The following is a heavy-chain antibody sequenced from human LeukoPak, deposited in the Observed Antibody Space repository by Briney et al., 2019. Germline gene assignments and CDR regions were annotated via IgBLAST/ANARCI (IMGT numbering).Heavy chain of an antibody. J-gene: IGHJ4*02. CDR1: GLTFSSYG. Sequence: PGGSLRLSCAASGLTFSSYGMHWVRQAPGKGLEWVAFIRYDGSNKYYADSVKGRFTISRDNSKNTLYLQMNSLRAEDTAVYYCAHLGYCSSTSCYEADYWGQGTLVTVSS. D-gene: IGHD2-2*01. CDR2: IRYDGSNK. V-gene: IGHV3-30*02. CDR3: AHLGYCSSTSCYEADY.